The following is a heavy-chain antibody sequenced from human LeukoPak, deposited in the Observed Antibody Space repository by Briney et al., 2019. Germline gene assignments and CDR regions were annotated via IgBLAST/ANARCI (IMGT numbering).Heavy chain of an antibody. D-gene: IGHD3-16*01. CDR3: AKDRWGGVLFDY. CDR1: GFTVSTNS. CDR2: IYSDNT. J-gene: IGHJ4*02. V-gene: IGHV3-53*01. Sequence: PGGSLRLSCTVSGFTVSTNSMSWVRQAPGKGLEWVSFIYSDNTHYSDSVKGRFTISRDNSKNTLYLQMNSLRAEDTAVYYCAKDRWGGVLFDYWGQGTLVTVSS.